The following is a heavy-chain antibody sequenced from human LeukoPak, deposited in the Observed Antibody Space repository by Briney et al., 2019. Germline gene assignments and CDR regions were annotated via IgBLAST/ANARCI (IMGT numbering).Heavy chain of an antibody. CDR3: ARDLAVATFPLFHSLPYY. D-gene: IGHD5-12*01. CDR2: IYSGGST. V-gene: IGHV3-66*01. Sequence: GGSLRLSCAASGFTVSSNYMSWVRQAPGKGLEWVSVIYSGGSTYYADSVKGRFTISRDNSKNTLYLQMNSLRAEDTAVYYCARDLAVATFPLFHSLPYYWGQGTLATVSS. J-gene: IGHJ4*02. CDR1: GFTVSSNY.